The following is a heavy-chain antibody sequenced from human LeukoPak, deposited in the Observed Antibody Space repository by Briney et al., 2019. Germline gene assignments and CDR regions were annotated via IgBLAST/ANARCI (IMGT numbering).Heavy chain of an antibody. CDR3: AKGQHYYDSSGYFDY. Sequence: GGSLRLSCAASGFTFSSYAMSWVRQAPGKGLEWVSTISGSGGSTYYADSVKGRFTISRDNSKNTLYLQTNSLRAEDTAVYYCAKGQHYYDSSGYFDYWGQGTLVTVSS. J-gene: IGHJ4*02. V-gene: IGHV3-23*01. CDR1: GFTFSSYA. D-gene: IGHD3-22*01. CDR2: ISGSGGST.